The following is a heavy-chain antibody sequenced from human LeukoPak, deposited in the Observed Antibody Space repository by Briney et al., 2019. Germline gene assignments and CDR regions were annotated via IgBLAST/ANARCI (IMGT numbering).Heavy chain of an antibody. Sequence: KTSETLSLTCTVSGGSISSSSYYWGWIRQPPGKGLEWMGSIYYSGSTYYTPSLKSRVTISVVTSKIQFSLKLSSLTAADTAVYYCARGWKWLVRDFPFDYWGQGTLVTVSS. D-gene: IGHD6-19*01. CDR3: ARGWKWLVRDFPFDY. V-gene: IGHV4-39*01. CDR2: IYYSGST. CDR1: GGSISSSSYY. J-gene: IGHJ4*02.